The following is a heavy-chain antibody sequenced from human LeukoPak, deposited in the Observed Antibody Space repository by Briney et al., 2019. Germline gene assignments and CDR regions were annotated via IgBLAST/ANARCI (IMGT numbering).Heavy chain of an antibody. CDR2: ISSSGSTI. Sequence: GGTLRLFCAASGFTFSSYGMSWVRQAPGKGLEGVSYISSSGSTIYYADSIKGRFTISRDNAKNSLYLQMNSLRAEDTAVYYCARGVSSSPFDSWGQGTLVTVSS. D-gene: IGHD6-6*01. J-gene: IGHJ4*02. CDR3: ARGVSSSPFDS. CDR1: GFTFSSYG. V-gene: IGHV3-48*04.